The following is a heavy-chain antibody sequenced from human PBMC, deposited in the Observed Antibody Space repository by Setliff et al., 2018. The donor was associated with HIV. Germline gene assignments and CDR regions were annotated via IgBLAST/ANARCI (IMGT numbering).Heavy chain of an antibody. CDR3: ARGLSFYDPGGFDY. CDR1: GGSISSSSHY. D-gene: IGHD3-22*01. J-gene: IGHJ4*02. CDR2: IYYSGST. V-gene: IGHV4-39*01. Sequence: KPSETLSLTCTVSGGSISSSSHYWGWIRQSPGKGLEWIGSIYYSGSTYYNSSLKSRVTIFVDTSKNQLSLTLRSVTAADTAVYYCARGLSFYDPGGFDYWGQGTLVTVSS.